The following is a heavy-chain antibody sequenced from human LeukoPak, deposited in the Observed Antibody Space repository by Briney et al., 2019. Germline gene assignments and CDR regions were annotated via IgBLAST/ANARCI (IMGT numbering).Heavy chain of an antibody. Sequence: GGSLRLSCAASGFTFSSYWMSWIRQAPGKGLEWVANIKEDGSDKNYVDSVRGRFTISRDNAKNALNLQMSSLRAEDTAVYCCASLVVVPAAKDAFAIGGEGTMVTVSS. D-gene: IGHD2-2*01. CDR2: IKEDGSDK. V-gene: IGHV3-7*02. CDR3: ASLVVVPAAKDAFAI. CDR1: GFTFSSYW. J-gene: IGHJ3*02.